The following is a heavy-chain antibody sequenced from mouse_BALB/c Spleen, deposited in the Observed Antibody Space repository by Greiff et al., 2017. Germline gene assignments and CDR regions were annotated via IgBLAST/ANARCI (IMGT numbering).Heavy chain of an antibody. D-gene: IGHD1-1*01. CDR2: ISSGSSTI. J-gene: IGHJ3*01. V-gene: IGHV5-17*02. CDR3: ARPDYYGSSGFAY. Sequence: EVQLVESGGGLVQPGGSRKLSCAASGFTFSSFGMHWVRQAPEKGLEWVAYISSGSSTIYYADTVKGRFTISRDNPKNTLFLQMTSLRSEDTAMYYCARPDYYGSSGFAYWGQGTLVTVSA. CDR1: GFTFSSFG.